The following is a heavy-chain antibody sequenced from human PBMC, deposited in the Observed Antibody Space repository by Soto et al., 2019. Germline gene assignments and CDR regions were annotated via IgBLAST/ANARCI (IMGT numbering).Heavy chain of an antibody. Sequence: QVQLVQSGAEVKKPGSSVKVSCKASGGTFSSYAISWVRQAPGQGLEWMGGIIPIFGTANYVQKFQGRVTTTADESTSKAYMELSSLRSEDTAVYYCARDRGYCSGGSCYSGASWFDPWGQGTLVTVSS. CDR2: IIPIFGTA. J-gene: IGHJ5*02. CDR1: GGTFSSYA. D-gene: IGHD2-15*01. CDR3: ARDRGYCSGGSCYSGASWFDP. V-gene: IGHV1-69*01.